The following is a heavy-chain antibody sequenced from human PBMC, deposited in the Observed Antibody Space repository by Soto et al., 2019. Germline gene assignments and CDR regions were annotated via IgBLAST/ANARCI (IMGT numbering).Heavy chain of an antibody. Sequence: SLILSCAASGCNFGSYFVHWVRQAPGKGLEWVAVIWYDGSNKYYADSVKGRFTISRDNSKNTLYLQMNSLRAEDTAVYYCAREASGYDYWGQGTLVTLSS. D-gene: IGHD5-12*01. CDR1: GCNFGSYF. CDR2: IWYDGSNK. CDR3: AREASGYDY. J-gene: IGHJ4*02. V-gene: IGHV3-33*01.